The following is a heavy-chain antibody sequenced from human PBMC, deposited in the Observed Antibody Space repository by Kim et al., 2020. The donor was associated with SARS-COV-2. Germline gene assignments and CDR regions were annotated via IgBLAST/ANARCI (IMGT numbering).Heavy chain of an antibody. D-gene: IGHD4-17*01. J-gene: IGHJ4*02. Sequence: GGSLRLSCAASGFIVSTNYLSWVRQAPGKGPEWVSVIYRDGRTYYADSLRGRFTISRDNSKNTVYLQMNSLTVEDTAVYYCARIHDGDDYWGQGTLVTVS. CDR1: GFIVSTNY. CDR2: IYRDGRT. CDR3: ARIHDGDDY. V-gene: IGHV3-53*01.